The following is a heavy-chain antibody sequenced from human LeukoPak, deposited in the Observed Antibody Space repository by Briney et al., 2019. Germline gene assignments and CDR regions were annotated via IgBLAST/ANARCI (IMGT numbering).Heavy chain of an antibody. CDR1: GGTYSSYA. D-gene: IGHD5-24*01. J-gene: IGHJ4*02. V-gene: IGHV1-69*01. CDR2: IIPIFGTA. Sequence: SVKVSCKASGGTYSSYAISWVRQAPGQGLEWMGGIIPIFGTANYAQKFQVRVTITADESTSTAYMELSSLRSEDTAVYYCARDEMATIAYWGQGTLVTVSS. CDR3: ARDEMATIAY.